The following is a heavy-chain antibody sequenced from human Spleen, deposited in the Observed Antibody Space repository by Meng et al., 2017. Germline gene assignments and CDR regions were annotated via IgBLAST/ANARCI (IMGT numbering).Heavy chain of an antibody. CDR1: GYNLTGGY. D-gene: IGHD3-16*01. J-gene: IGHJ4*02. CDR3: AIQEGG. CDR2: INPNRGDT. Sequence: VQWWRVGAEGTTPGASVMVSCKASGYNLTGGYWLYWVRQAPGQGLEWIGWINPNRGDTKYAHKFLGRVTMTSDTSISTAYMEMSGLTYDDTAVYYCAIQEGGWGQGTLVTVPQ. V-gene: IGHV1-2*07.